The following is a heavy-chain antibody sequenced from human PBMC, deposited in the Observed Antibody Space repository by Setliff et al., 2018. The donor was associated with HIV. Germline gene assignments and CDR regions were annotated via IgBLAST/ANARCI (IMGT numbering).Heavy chain of an antibody. D-gene: IGHD6-19*01. J-gene: IGHJ4*02. V-gene: IGHV4-39*01. Sequence: PSETLSLTCNVSGGSISSSSHYWGWIRRPPGKGLEWIAYIYYSGTTYYNPSLKSRVTISVDTSRNQFSLKLSSVTAGDSALYYCARRRGQKATGWYYFDFWGQGALVTASS. CDR2: IYYSGTT. CDR3: ARRRGQKATGWYYFDF. CDR1: GGSISSSSHY.